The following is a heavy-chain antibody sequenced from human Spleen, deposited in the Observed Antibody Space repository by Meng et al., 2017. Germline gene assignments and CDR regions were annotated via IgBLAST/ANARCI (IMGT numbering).Heavy chain of an antibody. CDR1: GGSFSGYF. CDR3: AREIGSNSGWFDP. V-gene: IGHV4-34*01. CDR2: IYYSGST. J-gene: IGHJ5*02. D-gene: IGHD4-23*01. Sequence: QVQLQQGGAGLLKPSETLSLTCAVYGGSFSGYFWSWIRQPPGKGLEWIGYIYYSGSTYYNPSLKSRVIISVDMSKNQFSLKLTSVTAADTAVYYCAREIGSNSGWFDPWGQGKLVTVSS.